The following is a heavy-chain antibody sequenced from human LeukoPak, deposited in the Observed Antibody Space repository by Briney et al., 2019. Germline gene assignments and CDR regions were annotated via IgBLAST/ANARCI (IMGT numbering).Heavy chain of an antibody. CDR3: ARELPSPNDHHYFDY. CDR2: IINSDSTI. V-gene: IGHV3-11*01. Sequence: GGSLRLSCAASGLTFSDYYMSWIRQAPGKGLEWISHIINSDSTIYYADSVKGRFTISRDNGKNSLYLQMNSLRADDTAVYYCARELPSPNDHHYFDYWGQGTLVTVSS. D-gene: IGHD1-1*01. CDR1: GLTFSDYY. J-gene: IGHJ4*02.